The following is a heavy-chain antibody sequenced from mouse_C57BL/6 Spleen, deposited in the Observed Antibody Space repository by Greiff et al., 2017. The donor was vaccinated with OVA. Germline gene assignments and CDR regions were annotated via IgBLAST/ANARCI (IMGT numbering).Heavy chain of an antibody. CDR1: GYSITSGYY. CDR2: ISYDGSN. CDR3: ASCYGSSPMDY. J-gene: IGHJ4*01. V-gene: IGHV3-6*01. D-gene: IGHD1-1*01. Sequence: EVKLMESGPGLVKPSQSLSLTCSVTGYSITSGYYWNWIRQFPGNKLEWMGYISYDGSNNYNPSLKNRISITRDTSKNQFFLKLNSVTTEDTATYYCASCYGSSPMDYWGQGTSVTVSS.